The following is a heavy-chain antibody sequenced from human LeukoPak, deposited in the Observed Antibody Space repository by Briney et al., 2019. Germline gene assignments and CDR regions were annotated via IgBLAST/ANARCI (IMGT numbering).Heavy chain of an antibody. V-gene: IGHV3-23*01. CDR3: AKRGGSYSFDY. Sequence: GGSLRLSCAPSGFTFSSYAMSCVRQAPGKGLEWVSATSGSGSITYYADSVRGRFTISRDNSKNTLYLQMNSLRAEDTGVYYCAKRGGSYSFDYWGQGTLVTVSS. J-gene: IGHJ4*02. CDR2: TSGSGSIT. CDR1: GFTFSSYA. D-gene: IGHD1-26*01.